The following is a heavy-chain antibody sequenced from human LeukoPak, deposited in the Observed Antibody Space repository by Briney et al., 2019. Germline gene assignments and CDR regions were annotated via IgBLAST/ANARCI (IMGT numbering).Heavy chain of an antibody. CDR2: IFHSGST. V-gene: IGHV4-59*01. J-gene: IGHJ4*02. CDR3: ARVGTKAVAGYYFDY. Sequence: SETLSLTCTASGGSISSYYWNWIRQPPGKGLEWIGYIFHSGSTNYNPSLKSRVTMSVDTSKNQFSLKLSSVTAADTAVYYCARVGTKAVAGYYFDYWGQGTLVTVSS. D-gene: IGHD6-19*01. CDR1: GGSISSYY.